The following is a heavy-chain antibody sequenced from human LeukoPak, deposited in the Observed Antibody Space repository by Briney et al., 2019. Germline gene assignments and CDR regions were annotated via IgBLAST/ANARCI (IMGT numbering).Heavy chain of an antibody. CDR1: GVTFSSYS. CDR2: ISSSSSYI. CDR3: ARDHYLDAFDI. D-gene: IGHD2/OR15-2a*01. V-gene: IGHV3-21*01. Sequence: GGSLRLSCAASGVTFSSYSMNWVRQAPGKGLEWVSSISSSSSYIYYADSVKGRFTISRDNAKNSLYLQMNSLRAEDTAVYYCARDHYLDAFDIWGQGTMVTVSS. J-gene: IGHJ3*02.